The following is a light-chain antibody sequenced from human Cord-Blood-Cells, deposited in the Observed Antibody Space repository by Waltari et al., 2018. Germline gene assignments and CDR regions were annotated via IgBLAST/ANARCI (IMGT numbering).Light chain of an antibody. CDR3: QVWDSSSDHVV. CDR2: YDS. CDR1: NIASKS. J-gene: IGLJ2*01. Sequence: SYVLTQPPSVSVAPGKPARITCGGKNIASKSVHWYQQRPGQAPGLVIYYDSDRPSGIPERFSGSNSGNTATLTISRVEAGDETDYYCQVWDSSSDHVVFGGGTKLTVL. V-gene: IGLV3-21*04.